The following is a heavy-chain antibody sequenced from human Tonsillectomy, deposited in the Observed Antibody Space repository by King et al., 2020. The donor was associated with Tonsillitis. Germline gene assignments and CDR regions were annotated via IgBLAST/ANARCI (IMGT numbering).Heavy chain of an antibody. CDR1: GFTFSPYE. Sequence: VQLVESGGGLVQPGGSLRLSCAASGFTFSPYEMNWVRQAPGKGLEWVSYISSSGSTIYYTEPVKGRFTISRDNAKNSLYLQMNSLRVEDTAVYYCARDHYYGSGTFDYWGQGTLVTFSS. D-gene: IGHD3-10*01. CDR2: ISSSGSTI. V-gene: IGHV3-48*03. CDR3: ARDHYYGSGTFDY. J-gene: IGHJ4*02.